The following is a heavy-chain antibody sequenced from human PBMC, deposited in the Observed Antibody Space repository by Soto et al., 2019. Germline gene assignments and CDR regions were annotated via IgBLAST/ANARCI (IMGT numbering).Heavy chain of an antibody. Sequence: QMHLVQSGPEVRKPGSSVKVSCKASGGSFTYTLSWVRQAPGHGLEWMGGIIPIFGTTNYAEKFQGRVTITADESTKTAFMELSTLRSEDTAVYYCARLHSHGTYGMDVWGQGTAVIVSS. CDR1: GGSFTYT. J-gene: IGHJ6*02. CDR3: ARLHSHGTYGMDV. CDR2: IIPIFGTT. D-gene: IGHD4-4*01. V-gene: IGHV1-69*01.